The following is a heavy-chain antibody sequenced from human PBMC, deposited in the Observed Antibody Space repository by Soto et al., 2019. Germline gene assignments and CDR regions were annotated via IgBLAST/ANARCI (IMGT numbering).Heavy chain of an antibody. CDR3: ARQRTTVVTQAYFDH. V-gene: IGHV4-39*01. CDR2: IYYSGRT. Sequence: SETLSLTCIVSGESISSSSYYWGWIRQPPGKGLEWIGSIYYSGRTYYNPSFKSRVTISIDTSKNQFSLKLSSVTATDTAVYYCARQRTTVVTQAYFDHWGQGSLVTVSS. J-gene: IGHJ4*02. D-gene: IGHD2-21*02. CDR1: GESISSSSYY.